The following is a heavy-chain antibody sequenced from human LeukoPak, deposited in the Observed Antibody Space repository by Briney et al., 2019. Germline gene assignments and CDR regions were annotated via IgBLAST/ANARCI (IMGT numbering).Heavy chain of an antibody. CDR1: GLTFDDYG. Sequence: GGSLRRSCAASGLTFDDYGMSWVRQAPGKGLEWVSGINRNGGSTGYADSVKVRVTISRDNAKNSLYLQMNSLRAEDTALYYCARVPPGRDFWSGYYYGSGSYYNGGYYYYYMDVWGKGTTVTVSS. CDR2: INRNGGST. V-gene: IGHV3-20*04. CDR3: ARVPPGRDFWSGYYYGSGSYYNGGYYYYYMDV. D-gene: IGHD3-10*01. J-gene: IGHJ6*03.